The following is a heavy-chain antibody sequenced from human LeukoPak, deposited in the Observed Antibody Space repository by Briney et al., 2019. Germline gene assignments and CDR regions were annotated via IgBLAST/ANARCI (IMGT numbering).Heavy chain of an antibody. D-gene: IGHD2-2*01. CDR3: ASVGPAMDY. V-gene: IGHV4-61*02. J-gene: IGHJ4*02. CDR1: GGSISSGSYY. CDR2: IYTSGST. Sequence: SETLSLTCTVSGGSISSGSYYWSWIRQPAGKGLEWIGRIYTSGSTNYNPALKSRVTISVDTSKNQFSLRLSSVTAADTAVYYCASVGPAMDYWGQGTLVTVSS.